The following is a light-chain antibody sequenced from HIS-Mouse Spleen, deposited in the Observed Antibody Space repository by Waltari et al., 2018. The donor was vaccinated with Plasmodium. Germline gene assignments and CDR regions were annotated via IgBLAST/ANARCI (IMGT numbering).Light chain of an antibody. V-gene: IGKV1D-16*01. CDR2: AAS. CDR3: QQYNSYPLT. J-gene: IGKJ4*01. Sequence: DIQMTQSPSSLTASVGDRVTITCRASQGISSWLAWYQQKPEKAPKSLLYAASSLQRGVPSRFSGSGAGTDFTLTISSLQPEDFATYYCQQYNSYPLTFGGGTKVEIK. CDR1: QGISSW.